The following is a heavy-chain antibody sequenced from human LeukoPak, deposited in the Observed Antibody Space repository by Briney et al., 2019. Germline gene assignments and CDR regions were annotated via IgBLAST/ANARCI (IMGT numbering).Heavy chain of an antibody. Sequence: PGGSLGLSCAASGFTFSSYGMHWVRQAPGKGLEWVAVIWYDGSNKYYADSVKGRFTISRDNSKNTLYLQMNSLRAEDTAVYYCATEGELAHFDYWGQGTLVTVSS. CDR1: GFTFSSYG. CDR3: ATEGELAHFDY. J-gene: IGHJ4*02. V-gene: IGHV3-33*01. CDR2: IWYDGSNK. D-gene: IGHD1-7*01.